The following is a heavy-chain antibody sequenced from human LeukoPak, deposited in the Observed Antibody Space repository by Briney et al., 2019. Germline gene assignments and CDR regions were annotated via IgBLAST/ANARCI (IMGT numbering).Heavy chain of an antibody. J-gene: IGHJ6*02. V-gene: IGHV3-30*18. CDR1: GFTFSSYG. D-gene: IGHD5-12*01. Sequence: GRPLRLSCAASGFTFSSYGMHWVRQAPGKGLEWVAVISYDGSNKYYADSVKGRFTISRDNSKNTLYLQMNSLRAEDTAVYYCAKDLGLYSGYDQVGSDYYYYGMDVWGQGTTVTVSS. CDR2: ISYDGSNK. CDR3: AKDLGLYSGYDQVGSDYYYYGMDV.